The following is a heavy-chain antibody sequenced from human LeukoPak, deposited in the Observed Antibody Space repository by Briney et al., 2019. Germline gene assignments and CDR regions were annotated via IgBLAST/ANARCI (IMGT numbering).Heavy chain of an antibody. Sequence: ASVKVSCKASGYTFTGYYMHWVRQAPGQGLEWMGWINPNSGGTNYAQKFQGWVTMTRDTSISTAYMELSRLRSEDTAVYYCARVSCSGGSCGGAGSYYYGMDVWGQGTTVTVSS. J-gene: IGHJ6*02. CDR3: ARVSCSGGSCGGAGSYYYGMDV. V-gene: IGHV1-2*04. CDR1: GYTFTGYY. D-gene: IGHD2-15*01. CDR2: INPNSGGT.